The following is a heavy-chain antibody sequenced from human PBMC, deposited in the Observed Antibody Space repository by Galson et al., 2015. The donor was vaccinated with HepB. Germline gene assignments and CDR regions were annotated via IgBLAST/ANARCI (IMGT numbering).Heavy chain of an antibody. Sequence: CAISGDSVSSNSAAWNWIRQSPSRGLEWLGRTYYRSKWYNDYAVSVKSRITINPDTSKNQFSLQLNSVTPEDTAVYYCARDRRSSGGSNRDAFDIWGQGTMVTVSS. CDR3: ARDRRSSGGSNRDAFDI. D-gene: IGHD2-15*01. V-gene: IGHV6-1*01. J-gene: IGHJ3*02. CDR1: GDSVSSNSAA. CDR2: TYYRSKWYN.